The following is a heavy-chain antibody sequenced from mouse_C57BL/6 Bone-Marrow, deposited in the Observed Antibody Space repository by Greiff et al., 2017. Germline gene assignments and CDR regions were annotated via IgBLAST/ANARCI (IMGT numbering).Heavy chain of an antibody. CDR3: ARLYYDDWFAY. D-gene: IGHD2-4*01. Sequence: EVKVVESGGDLVKPGGSLKLSCAASGFTFSSYGMSWVRQTPDKRLEWVATISSGGSYTYYPDSVKGRFTISRDNAKNTLYLQMSSLKSEDTAMYYCARLYYDDWFAYWGQGTLVTVSA. J-gene: IGHJ3*01. CDR2: ISSGGSYT. V-gene: IGHV5-6*01. CDR1: GFTFSSYG.